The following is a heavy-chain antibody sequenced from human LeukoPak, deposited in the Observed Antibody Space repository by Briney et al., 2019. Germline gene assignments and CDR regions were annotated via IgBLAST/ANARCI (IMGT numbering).Heavy chain of an antibody. CDR3: ARTGGDLDYYYYGMDV. D-gene: IGHD4-17*01. J-gene: IGHJ6*02. CDR2: INHSGST. CDR1: GGSFSGYY. V-gene: IGHV4-34*01. Sequence: PSETLSLTCAVYGGSFSGYYWSWIRQPPGKGLEWIGEINHSGSTNYNPSLKSRVTISVDTSKNQFSLKLSSVTAADTPVYYCARTGGDLDYYYYGMDVWGQGTTVTVSS.